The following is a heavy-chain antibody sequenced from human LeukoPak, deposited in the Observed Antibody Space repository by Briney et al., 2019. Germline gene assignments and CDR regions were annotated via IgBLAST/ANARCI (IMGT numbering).Heavy chain of an antibody. Sequence: GASVKVPCTASGYTFTSYDINWVRQATGQGLEWMGWMNPNSGNTGYAQKFQGRVTMTRNTSISTAYMELSSLRSEDTAVYYCARGIIAVAGIVDYWGQGTLVTVSS. J-gene: IGHJ4*02. D-gene: IGHD6-19*01. CDR2: MNPNSGNT. CDR1: GYTFTSYD. V-gene: IGHV1-8*01. CDR3: ARGIIAVAGIVDY.